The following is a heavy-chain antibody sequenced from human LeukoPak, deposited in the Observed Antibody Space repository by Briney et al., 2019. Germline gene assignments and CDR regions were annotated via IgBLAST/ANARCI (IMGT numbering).Heavy chain of an antibody. V-gene: IGHV3-30*18. Sequence: PGGSLRLSCAASGFTFSSYGMPWVRQAPGKGLEWVAVISYDGSNKYYADSVKGRFTISRDNSKNTLYLQMNSLRAEDTAVYYCAKDDPGIAVAGADLFDYWGQGTLVTVSS. CDR2: ISYDGSNK. CDR3: AKDDPGIAVAGADLFDY. J-gene: IGHJ4*02. CDR1: GFTFSSYG. D-gene: IGHD6-19*01.